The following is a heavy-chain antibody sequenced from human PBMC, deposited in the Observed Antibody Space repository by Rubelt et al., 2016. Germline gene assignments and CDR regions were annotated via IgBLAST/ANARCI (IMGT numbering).Heavy chain of an antibody. Sequence: EVQLLESGGGLVQPGGSLGLSCAASGFTFSSYAMSWVRQAPGQGLEWVSYISTSSAFTDYEESVKGRLTFSRDKAKNSLFLQMNSLRAEDTAVYYCATQGTYCSSTNCYVSYWGQGTLVTVSS. CDR2: ISTSSAFT. CDR1: GFTFSSYA. CDR3: ATQGTYCSSTNCYVSY. V-gene: IGHV3-48*01. D-gene: IGHD2-2*01. J-gene: IGHJ4*02.